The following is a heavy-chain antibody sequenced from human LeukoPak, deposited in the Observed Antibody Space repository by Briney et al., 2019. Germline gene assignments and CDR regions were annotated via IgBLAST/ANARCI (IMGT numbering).Heavy chain of an antibody. CDR2: IRSDGSDK. V-gene: IGHV3-30*02. CDR1: GFTFSGYD. Sequence: PGGSLRLSCAASGFTFSGYDMHWVRQAPGKGLEWVALIRSDGSDKYYAASVKGRFTISRDNSKNTVFLQMNSLRAEDTAVYYCAKDIAAAGGPCAYWGRGTLVTVSS. CDR3: AKDIAAAGGPCAY. D-gene: IGHD6-13*01. J-gene: IGHJ4*02.